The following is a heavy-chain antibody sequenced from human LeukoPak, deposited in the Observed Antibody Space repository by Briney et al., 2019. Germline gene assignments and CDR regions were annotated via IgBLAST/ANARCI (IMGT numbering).Heavy chain of an antibody. CDR3: TRGYSGYDYAFDI. D-gene: IGHD5-12*01. Sequence: GGSLRLSCAASGFTFSGYSLHWVRQAPGKGLEWLAVISSDGNNKFYADSVKGRFTISRDNSKNTLYLQMNSLRPEDTAVYYCTRGYSGYDYAFDIWGQGTMVTVSS. CDR2: ISSDGNNK. J-gene: IGHJ3*02. V-gene: IGHV3-30-3*01. CDR1: GFTFSGYS.